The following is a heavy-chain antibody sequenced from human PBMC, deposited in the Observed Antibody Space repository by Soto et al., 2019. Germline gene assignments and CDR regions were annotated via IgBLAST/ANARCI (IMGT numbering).Heavy chain of an antibody. CDR1: GFTFSSYE. CDR2: ISSSGSTI. Sequence: PGGSLRLSCAASGFTFSSYEMNWVRQAPGKGLEWVSYISSSGSTIYYADSVKGRFTISRDNAKNSLYLQMNSLRAEDTAVYYCARGIAARLGYWFDPWGQGTLVTVSS. J-gene: IGHJ5*02. D-gene: IGHD6-6*01. V-gene: IGHV3-48*03. CDR3: ARGIAARLGYWFDP.